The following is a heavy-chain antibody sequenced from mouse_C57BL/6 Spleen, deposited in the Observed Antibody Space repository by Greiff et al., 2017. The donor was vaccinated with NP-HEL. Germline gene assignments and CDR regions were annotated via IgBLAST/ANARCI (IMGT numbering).Heavy chain of an antibody. V-gene: IGHV1-69*01. CDR2: IDPSDSYT. Sequence: QVQLQQPGAELVMPGASVKLSCKASGYTFTSYWMHWVKQRPGQGLEWIGEIDPSDSYTNYNQKFKGKSTLTVDKSSSTAYMQLSSLTSEDSAVYYCARTHGYYDYWGQGTTLTVSS. CDR1: GYTFTSYW. CDR3: ARTHGYYDY. D-gene: IGHD2-3*01. J-gene: IGHJ2*01.